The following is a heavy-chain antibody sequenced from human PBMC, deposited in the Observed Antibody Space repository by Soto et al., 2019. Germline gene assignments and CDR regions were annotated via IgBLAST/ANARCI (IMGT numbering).Heavy chain of an antibody. Sequence: QVQLVQSGAEVKKPGSSVKVSCKASGGTFSSYTISWVRQAPGQGLEWMGRIIPILGIANYARKFQGRVTITGDKSTSNAYRELSSLRSEDTAVYYCARSSLYFEFWSGYYKGGDYFDYWGQGTLVTVSS. D-gene: IGHD3-3*01. CDR2: IIPILGIA. V-gene: IGHV1-69*02. CDR3: ARSSLYFEFWSGYYKGGDYFDY. J-gene: IGHJ4*02. CDR1: GGTFSSYT.